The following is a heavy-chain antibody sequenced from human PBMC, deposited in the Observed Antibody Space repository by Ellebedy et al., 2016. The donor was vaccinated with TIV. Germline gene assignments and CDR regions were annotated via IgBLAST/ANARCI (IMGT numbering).Heavy chain of an antibody. V-gene: IGHV3-30*18. CDR1: RFTFRDYG. Sequence: GESLKISCAASRFTFRDYGMHWVRQAPGKGLEWVAVISYDITNRYYADSVKGRFTISRDNSNNTLYLQIDNRRAEDKAVYYCAKEKHSRWVGPTYFDYWGPGTLVTVSS. CDR3: AKEKHSRWVGPTYFDY. J-gene: IGHJ4*02. CDR2: ISYDITNR. D-gene: IGHD3-3*02.